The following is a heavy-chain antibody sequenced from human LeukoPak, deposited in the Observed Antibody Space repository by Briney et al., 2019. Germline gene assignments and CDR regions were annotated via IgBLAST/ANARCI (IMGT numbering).Heavy chain of an antibody. CDR2: XXWNSGSI. Sequence: GGSLRLSCAASGFTFDDYAMHWVRQAPGKGLEWVSGXXWNSGSIGYADSVKGRFTISRDNAKNSLYLQMNSLRAEDTALYYCAKDEEDCSSXSXYNFDYWGQGTLVTVSS. V-gene: IGHV3-9*01. CDR1: GFTFDDYA. D-gene: IGHD2-2*02. J-gene: IGHJ4*02. CDR3: AKDEEDCSSXSXYNFDY.